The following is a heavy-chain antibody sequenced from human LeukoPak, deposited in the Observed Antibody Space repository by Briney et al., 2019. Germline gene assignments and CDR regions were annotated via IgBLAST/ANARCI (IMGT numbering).Heavy chain of an antibody. CDR3: SRHVNTFDY. J-gene: IGHJ4*02. CDR1: GGSISSRNHY. CDR2: IFYTGNT. V-gene: IGHV4-39*01. Sequence: PSETLSLTCSVSGGSISSRNHYWGWIRQPPGKGLEWIGSIFYTGNTYYNPSLRSRVTMSVDTSKNHFSLNLSSVTAADMAAYYCSRHVNTFDYWGQGALVTVSS.